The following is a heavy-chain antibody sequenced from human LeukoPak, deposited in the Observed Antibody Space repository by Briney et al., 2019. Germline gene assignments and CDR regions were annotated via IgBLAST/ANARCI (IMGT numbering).Heavy chain of an antibody. CDR3: ARDWGCSSTSCYTGAFDI. D-gene: IGHD2-2*02. V-gene: IGHV1-8*02. J-gene: IGHJ3*02. Sequence: ASVKVSXKASGYTFTSYGINWMRQANGQGLEWIGWMNPNSGNTGYAQKFQGRVTMTTDTSTSTAYMELRSLRSDDTAVYYCARDWGCSSTSCYTGAFDIWGQGTMVTVSS. CDR2: MNPNSGNT. CDR1: GYTFTSYG.